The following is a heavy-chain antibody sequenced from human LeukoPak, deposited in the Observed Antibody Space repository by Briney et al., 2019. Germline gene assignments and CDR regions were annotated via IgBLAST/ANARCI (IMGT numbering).Heavy chain of an antibody. CDR3: ARGRTLSSSWFQFDY. Sequence: PGGSLRLSCAASGFTVSSNYMSWVRQAPGKGLEWVSVIYSGGSTYYADSVKGRFTISRDNPKNTLYLQMNSLRAEDTAVYYCARGRTLSSSWFQFDYWGQGALVTVSS. CDR1: GFTVSSNY. D-gene: IGHD6-13*01. V-gene: IGHV3-53*01. J-gene: IGHJ4*02. CDR2: IYSGGST.